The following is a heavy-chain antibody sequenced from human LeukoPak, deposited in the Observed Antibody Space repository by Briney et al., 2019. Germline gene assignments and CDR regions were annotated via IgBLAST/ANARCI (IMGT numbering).Heavy chain of an antibody. D-gene: IGHD6-13*01. CDR3: AREERYSSSWYNDY. Sequence: GASVKVSCKASGYTFTSYGISWVRQVPGQGLEWMGWISAYNGNTNYAQKLQGRVTMTTDTSTSTAYMELRSLRSDDTAVYYCAREERYSSSWYNDYWGQGTLVTVSS. J-gene: IGHJ4*02. V-gene: IGHV1-18*01. CDR2: ISAYNGNT. CDR1: GYTFTSYG.